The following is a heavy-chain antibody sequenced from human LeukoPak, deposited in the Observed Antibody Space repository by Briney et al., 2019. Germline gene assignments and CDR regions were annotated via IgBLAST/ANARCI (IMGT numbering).Heavy chain of an antibody. CDR3: AKRNEYSYGPHYYYYYRDV. CDR2: IYPGDSDT. D-gene: IGHD5-18*01. J-gene: IGHJ6*03. Sequence: GESLKISCKGSGYSFTSYWIGWVRQMPGKGLEWMGIIYPGDSDTRYSPSFQGQVAISADKSISTAYLQWSSLKASDTAMYYCAKRNEYSYGPHYYYYYRDVWEKGTTVTVSS. CDR1: GYSFTSYW. V-gene: IGHV5-51*01.